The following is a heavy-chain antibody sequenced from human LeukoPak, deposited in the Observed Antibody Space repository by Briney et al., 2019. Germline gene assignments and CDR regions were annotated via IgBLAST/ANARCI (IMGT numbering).Heavy chain of an antibody. D-gene: IGHD7-27*01. Sequence: GGSLRLSCAASGFTFSSYWMSWVRQAPGKGLEWVAVISYDGSNKYYADSVKGRFTISRDNSKNTLYLQMNSLRAEDTAVYYCARVSGDNYWGQGTLVTVSS. V-gene: IGHV3-30-3*01. CDR1: GFTFSSYW. CDR2: ISYDGSNK. J-gene: IGHJ4*02. CDR3: ARVSGDNY.